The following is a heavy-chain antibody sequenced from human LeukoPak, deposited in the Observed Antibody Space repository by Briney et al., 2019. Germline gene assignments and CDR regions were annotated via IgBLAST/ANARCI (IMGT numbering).Heavy chain of an antibody. CDR1: GFTFSDYY. Sequence: GGSLRLSCAASGFTFSDYYMSWIRQAPGKGLEWVANIKQAGSEKNYVDSVKGRFTISRDNAKNSLSLQMNSLRAEDTAVYYCARVRGYYYYMDVWGKGTTVTVSS. J-gene: IGHJ6*03. CDR3: ARVRGYYYYMDV. V-gene: IGHV3-7*01. CDR2: IKQAGSEK. D-gene: IGHD3-10*01.